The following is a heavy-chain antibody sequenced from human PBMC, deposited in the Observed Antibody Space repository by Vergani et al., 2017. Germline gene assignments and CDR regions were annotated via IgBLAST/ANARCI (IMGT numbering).Heavy chain of an antibody. D-gene: IGHD6-19*01. CDR1: GASIRSCNYY. J-gene: IGHJ5*02. Sequence: QLQLQESGPGLVKPSATLSLTCSVPGASIRSCNYYWGWIRPPPGKGLEWIASIYYSGRTHYNPSLKSRVTISVDTSKNQFSLKLSSVTAADTAVYFCARHSTVEWLVKLGWIDPWGQGILVTVSS. CDR2: IYYSGRT. CDR3: ARHSTVEWLVKLGWIDP. V-gene: IGHV4-39*01.